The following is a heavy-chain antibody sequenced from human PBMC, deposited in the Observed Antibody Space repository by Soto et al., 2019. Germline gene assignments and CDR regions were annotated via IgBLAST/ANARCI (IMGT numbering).Heavy chain of an antibody. CDR1: GFTFSSYW. Sequence: EVQLVESGGGLVQPGGSLRLSCAASGFTFSSYWMHWVRQAPGKGLVWVSRINGDGSSTNYADSVKGRFTISRDNAKNTLDLQMNSLRAEDTAVYYSARDYDTIFGVVFYGMDVWGQGTAVTVSS. CDR3: ARDYDTIFGVVFYGMDV. D-gene: IGHD3-3*01. CDR2: INGDGSST. J-gene: IGHJ6*02. V-gene: IGHV3-74*01.